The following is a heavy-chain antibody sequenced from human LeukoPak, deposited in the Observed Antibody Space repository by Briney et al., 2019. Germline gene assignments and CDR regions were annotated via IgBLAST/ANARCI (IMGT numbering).Heavy chain of an antibody. CDR3: AKVAGSSPNWFDP. J-gene: IGHJ5*02. Sequence: GGSLRLSCTVSGFIVGTYAMSWVRQGPGKGLEWVALMSGSGGSPHYADSVKGRITISRDNSKNTLYLQMNSLRAEDTAVYYCAKVAGSSPNWFDPWGQGTLVTVSS. CDR2: MSGSGGSP. D-gene: IGHD6-13*01. V-gene: IGHV3-23*01. CDR1: GFIVGTYA.